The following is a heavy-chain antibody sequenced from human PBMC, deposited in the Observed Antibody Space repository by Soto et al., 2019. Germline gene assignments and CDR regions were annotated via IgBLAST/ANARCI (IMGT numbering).Heavy chain of an antibody. Sequence: QVQLKQWGAGLLKPSETLSLTCAVYGGSFSDHYWSWIRQTPGKGLEWLGEINHSGSTNYNPSFKSRVTISVDTSKNQFSLDLSSLTAADTAVSYCARGVGGYSYGGLGSWGQGTLVTVSA. CDR3: ARGVGGYSYGGLGS. V-gene: IGHV4-34*01. J-gene: IGHJ5*01. CDR1: GGSFSDHY. CDR2: INHSGST. D-gene: IGHD5-18*01.